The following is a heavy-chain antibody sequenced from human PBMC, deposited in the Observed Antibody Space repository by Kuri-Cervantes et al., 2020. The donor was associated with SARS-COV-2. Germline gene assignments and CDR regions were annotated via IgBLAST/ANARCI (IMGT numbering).Heavy chain of an antibody. CDR1: GGSFSGYY. J-gene: IGHJ6*03. V-gene: IGHV4-34*01. CDR3: ARARRDRITIFGVAKLEGLYYYYMDV. D-gene: IGHD3-3*01. CDR2: IYYSGST. Sequence: SETLSLTCAVYGGSFSGYYWSWIRQPPGKGLEWIGSIYYSGSTYYNPSLKSRVTISVDTSKNQFSLKLSSVTAADTAVYYCARARRDRITIFGVAKLEGLYYYYMDVWGKGTTVTVSS.